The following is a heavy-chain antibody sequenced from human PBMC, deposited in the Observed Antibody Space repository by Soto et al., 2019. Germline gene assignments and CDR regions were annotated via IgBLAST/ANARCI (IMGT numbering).Heavy chain of an antibody. V-gene: IGHV4-34*01. CDR1: GGSFSGYY. CDR2: INHSGST. Sequence: QVQLQQWGAGLLKPSETLSFTCAVYGGSFSGYYWSWIRQPPGKGLEWIGEINHSGSTNYNPSLKSRVTISVDTSKNQFSLKLSSVTAADTAVYYCARARAYYYGSGSNYYYYYMDVWGKGTTVTVSS. D-gene: IGHD3-10*01. CDR3: ARARAYYYGSGSNYYYYYMDV. J-gene: IGHJ6*03.